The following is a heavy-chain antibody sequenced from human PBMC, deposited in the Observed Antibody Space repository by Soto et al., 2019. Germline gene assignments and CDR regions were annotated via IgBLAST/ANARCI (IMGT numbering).Heavy chain of an antibody. CDR3: ALLEGGPQGNFDY. J-gene: IGHJ4*02. D-gene: IGHD3-10*01. Sequence: QVRLVESGGGVVQPGGSLRLSCAASGFDFSNYAMHWVCQAPGKGLEWVALVASDGGNKYYGDGVKGRFTISRDNSKSTLDLQMNSLRAEDTAVYFCALLEGGPQGNFDYWGQGILVTVSS. CDR1: GFDFSNYA. V-gene: IGHV3-30*03. CDR2: VASDGGNK.